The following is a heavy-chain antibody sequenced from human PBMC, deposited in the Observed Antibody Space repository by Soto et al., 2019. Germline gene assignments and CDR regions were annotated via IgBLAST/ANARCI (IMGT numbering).Heavy chain of an antibody. CDR3: AKDSAAGSFLHY. CDR2: ISYDGSNK. V-gene: IGHV3-30*18. CDR1: GFTFSSYG. D-gene: IGHD6-13*01. J-gene: IGHJ4*02. Sequence: PGGSLRLSCAASGFTFSSYGMHWVRQAPGKGLEWVAVISYDGSNKYYADSVKGRFTISRDNSKNTLYLQMNSLRAEDTAVYYCAKDSAAGSFLHYWGQGTLVTVSS.